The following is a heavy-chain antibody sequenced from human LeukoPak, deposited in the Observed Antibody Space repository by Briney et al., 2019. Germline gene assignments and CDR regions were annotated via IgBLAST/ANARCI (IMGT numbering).Heavy chain of an antibody. J-gene: IGHJ5*02. V-gene: IGHV4-4*07. Sequence: SETLSLTCTVSGGSISSYYWSWIRQPAGKGLEWIGRISASGSTNYAPSLRSRVTMSVDTSTNRFSLKLSSVTAAYTAVYYCATDISWFDPWGRGTLVTVSS. CDR3: ATDISWFDP. CDR1: GGSISSYY. CDR2: ISASGST.